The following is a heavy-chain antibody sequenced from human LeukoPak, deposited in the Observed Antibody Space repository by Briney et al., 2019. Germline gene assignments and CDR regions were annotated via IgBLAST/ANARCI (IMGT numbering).Heavy chain of an antibody. D-gene: IGHD6-13*01. CDR2: IYHSGST. J-gene: IGHJ3*02. CDR3: ARGDSSSWESDAFDI. Sequence: PSETLSLTCTVSGYSISSGYYWGWIRRPPGKGLEWIGSIYHSGSTYYNPSLKSRVTISVDTSKNQFSLKLSSVTAADTAVYYCARGDSSSWESDAFDIWGQGTMVTVSS. CDR1: GYSISSGYY. V-gene: IGHV4-38-2*02.